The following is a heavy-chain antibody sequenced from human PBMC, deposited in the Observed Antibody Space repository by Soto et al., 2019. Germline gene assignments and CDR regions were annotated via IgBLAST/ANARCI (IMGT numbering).Heavy chain of an antibody. CDR1: GGSVNSYY. CDR3: ARDRRCSGGSCYSEVHNWFDP. D-gene: IGHD2-15*01. V-gene: IGHV4-59*02. Sequence: PSETLSLTCTVSGGSVNSYYWSWIRQPPGKGLEWIGYIFYSGSTKSNPSLKSRVTMSVDMSKNQFSLKLSSVTAADTAVYYCARDRRCSGGSCYSEVHNWFDPWGQGTLVTVSS. J-gene: IGHJ5*02. CDR2: IFYSGST.